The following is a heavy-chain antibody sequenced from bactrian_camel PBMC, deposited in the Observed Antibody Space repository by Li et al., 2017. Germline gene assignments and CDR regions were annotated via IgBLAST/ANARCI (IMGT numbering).Heavy chain of an antibody. J-gene: IGHJ4*01. CDR2: VDSDGST. CDR1: THRC. V-gene: IGHV3S55*01. CDR3: AADTGAAPEDLGSWVQWVDY. D-gene: IGHD6*01. Sequence: HVQLVESGGGSVQAGGSLRLSCAAYTHRCMGWFRQAPGREREEVALVDSDGSTTLADSVRGRFTVSKDAAKNTLYLQMNSLSPEDTDMYYCAADTGAAPEDLGSWVQWVDYWGQGTQVTVS.